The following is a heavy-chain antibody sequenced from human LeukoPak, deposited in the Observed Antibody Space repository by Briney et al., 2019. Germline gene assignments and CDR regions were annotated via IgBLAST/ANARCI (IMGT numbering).Heavy chain of an antibody. CDR3: ARLSGSTTVRYFDY. CDR1: GGSISSSSHY. D-gene: IGHD4-11*01. Sequence: PSETLSLTCTVSGGSISSSSHYWGWLRQPPGEGLEWIGSIYHSGYTYQNPSLTGRVTISLDTSKRQFSLKLTSVTAADTAVYYCARLSGSTTVRYFDYWGQGTLVTVSS. CDR2: IYHSGYT. J-gene: IGHJ4*02. V-gene: IGHV4-39*01.